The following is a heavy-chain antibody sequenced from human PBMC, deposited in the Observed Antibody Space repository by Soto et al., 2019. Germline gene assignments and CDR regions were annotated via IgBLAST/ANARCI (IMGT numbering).Heavy chain of an antibody. V-gene: IGHV4-34*01. CDR1: GGSFSGYD. CDR3: ARGRLDNGNVYYYYGMDF. CDR2: INHSGST. D-gene: IGHD1-20*01. J-gene: IGHJ6*02. Sequence: SETLCLTCAVDGGSFSGYDWSWIRQTPGKGLEWIGEINHSGSTNYNPSLKSRVTISVDTPKDQFSLKLSSVTAADTAVFYCARGRLDNGNVYYYYGMDFWGQGTTVTVS.